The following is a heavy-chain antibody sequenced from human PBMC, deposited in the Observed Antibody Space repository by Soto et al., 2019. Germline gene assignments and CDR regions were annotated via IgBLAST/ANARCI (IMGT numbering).Heavy chain of an antibody. CDR1: GFTFSSYS. J-gene: IGHJ4*01. D-gene: IGHD6-13*01. CDR3: ARDLKQQLVLAY. Sequence: GGSLRLSCAASGFTFSSYSMNWVRQAPGKGLEWVSSISSSSSYIYYADSVKGRFTISRDNAKNSLYLQMNSLRAEDTAVYYFARDLKQQLVLAYWGQGTLVTVSS. CDR2: ISSSSSYI. V-gene: IGHV3-21*01.